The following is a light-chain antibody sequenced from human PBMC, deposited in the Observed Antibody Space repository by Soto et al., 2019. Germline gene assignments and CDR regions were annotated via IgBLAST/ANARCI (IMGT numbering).Light chain of an antibody. V-gene: IGLV2-14*01. Sequence: QSALTQPASVSGSPGQSITISCTGTSSDVGGYNYVSWYQQHPGKAPKLMIYDVSNRPSGVSNRFSGSKSGNTASLTISGLQAEDEAVYYCSSYTSSSPYVFGTGTRSPS. CDR3: SSYTSSSPYV. CDR1: SSDVGGYNY. J-gene: IGLJ1*01. CDR2: DVS.